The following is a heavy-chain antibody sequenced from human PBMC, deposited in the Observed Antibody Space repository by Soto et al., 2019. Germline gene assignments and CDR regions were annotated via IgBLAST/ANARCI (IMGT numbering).Heavy chain of an antibody. D-gene: IGHD2-2*01. V-gene: IGHV2-5*02. CDR3: AHVGYCISFSCSNWFDP. CDR2: IYWDDDK. Sequence: QITLKESGPTLVKPTQTLTLTCTFSGFSLSTSGVGVGWIRQPPGKALEWLALIYWDDDKRYSPSLKGRLTISKDTSKTQVVLTMTNMDPVDTATYYCAHVGYCISFSCSNWFDPWGQGTLVTVSS. J-gene: IGHJ5*02. CDR1: GFSLSTSGVG.